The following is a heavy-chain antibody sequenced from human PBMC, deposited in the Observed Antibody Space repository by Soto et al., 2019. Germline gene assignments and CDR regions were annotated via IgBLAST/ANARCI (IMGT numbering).Heavy chain of an antibody. CDR2: IWYDGSNK. V-gene: IGHV3-33*01. CDR1: GSIFSGYG. Sequence: QEQLVESGGGVVQPGRSLRLSCAASGSIFSGYGMHWVRQAPGKGLEWVAVIWYDGSNKYYADSVKGRFTISRDNSRNILYLEMDSLGPEDTGVYYCARGGNGGPAFRGFCDYLGQGSLVTLSS. J-gene: IGHJ4*01. D-gene: IGHD3-16*01. CDR3: ARGGNGGPAFRGFCDY.